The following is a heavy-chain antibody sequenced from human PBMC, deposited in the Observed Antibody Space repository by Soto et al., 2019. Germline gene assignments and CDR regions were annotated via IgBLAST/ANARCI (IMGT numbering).Heavy chain of an antibody. CDR1: GDSVSSNSAA. CDR2: TYYRSKWYN. V-gene: IGHV6-1*01. J-gene: IGHJ6*02. Sequence: PSQTLSLTCAISGDSVSSNSAAWNWIRQSPSRGLEWLGRTYYRSKWYNDYAVSVKSRITINPDTSKNQFSLQLNSVTPEDTAVYYCARAGGVMTYYYYYYGMDVWGQGPTVAASS. D-gene: IGHD3-16*01. CDR3: ARAGGVMTYYYYYYGMDV.